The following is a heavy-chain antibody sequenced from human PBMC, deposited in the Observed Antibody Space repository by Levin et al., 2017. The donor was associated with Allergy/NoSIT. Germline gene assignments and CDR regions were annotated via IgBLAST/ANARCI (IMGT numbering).Heavy chain of an antibody. CDR3: ARDVHYYDRSGTSARYDY. J-gene: IGHJ4*02. V-gene: IGHV3-30-3*01. CDR2: ISYDGSSK. D-gene: IGHD3-22*01. CDR1: GFTFSSYA. Sequence: GESLKISCAASGFTFSSYAIHWVHQAPGKGLEWVAAISYDGSSKYYADSVKGRFTISRDNSKNTLYLQMNSLRTEDTAVYYCARDVHYYDRSGTSARYDYWGQGTLVTVSS.